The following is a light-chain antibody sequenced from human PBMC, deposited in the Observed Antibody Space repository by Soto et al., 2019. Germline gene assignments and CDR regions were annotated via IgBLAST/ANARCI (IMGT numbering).Light chain of an antibody. V-gene: IGLV2-14*03. Sequence: QSALTQPASVSGSPGQSITISCTGTSSDVGGYKYVSWYQQHPGKTPKLMIYDVSNRPSGVSNRFSGSKSGNTASLTISGLQAEDEADYYCSSYTSSSTLYGFGTGTKLTVL. CDR2: DVS. CDR3: SSYTSSSTLYG. CDR1: SSDVGGYKY. J-gene: IGLJ1*01.